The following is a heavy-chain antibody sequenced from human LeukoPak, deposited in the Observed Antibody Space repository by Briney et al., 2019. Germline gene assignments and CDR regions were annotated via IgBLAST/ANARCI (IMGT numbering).Heavy chain of an antibody. CDR1: GFTFSSYG. CDR3: ARPSVGFDP. CDR2: ISYDGSNK. V-gene: IGHV3-30*03. J-gene: IGHJ5*02. Sequence: GGSLRLSCAASGFTFSSYGMHWVRQAPGKGLEWVAVISYDGSNKYYADSVKGRFTISRDNAKNTLYLQMNSLRAEDTAVYYCARPSVGFDPWGQGTLVTVSS.